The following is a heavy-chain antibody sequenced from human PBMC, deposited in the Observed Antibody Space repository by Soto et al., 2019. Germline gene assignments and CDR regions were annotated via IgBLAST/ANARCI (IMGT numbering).Heavy chain of an antibody. Sequence: GGSLRLSCAASGFTFSSYAMSWVRQAPGKGLEWVSAISGSGGSTYYADSVKGRFTISRDNSKNTLYLQMNSLRAEDTAVYYCAKDRRDSSGWDKRQYYFDYWGQGTLVTVSS. CDR3: AKDRRDSSGWDKRQYYFDY. J-gene: IGHJ4*02. CDR2: ISGSGGST. D-gene: IGHD6-19*01. V-gene: IGHV3-23*01. CDR1: GFTFSSYA.